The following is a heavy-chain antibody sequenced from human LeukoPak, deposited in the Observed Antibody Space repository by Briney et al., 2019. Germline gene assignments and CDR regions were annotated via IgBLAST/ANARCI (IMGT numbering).Heavy chain of an antibody. CDR1: GFTYTNFG. J-gene: IGHJ3*02. CDR3: ARTYDFGRGPPGDAFDN. CDR2: IDARSGIT. V-gene: IGHV3-48*01. D-gene: IGHD3-3*01. Sequence: GGSLRLSCAASGFTYTNFGMSWVRQAPGKGPEWVSYIDARSGITYYADSVQGRFTISRDDARESVFLQMDGLRVDDTAVYYCARTYDFGRGPPGDAFDNWGPGTWVIVSA.